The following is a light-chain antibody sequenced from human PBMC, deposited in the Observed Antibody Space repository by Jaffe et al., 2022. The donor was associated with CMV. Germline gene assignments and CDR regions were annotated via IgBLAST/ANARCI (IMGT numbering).Light chain of an antibody. CDR3: QQTDKFPRT. CDR2: AAS. V-gene: IGKV1-12*01. J-gene: IGKJ2*01. Sequence: DIQMTQSPSAVSASVGDRVTITCRASQAINSWLAWYQQKPGKAPKLLIYAASTLQRGVPSRFSGSGFGTHFTLTISSLQPEDFATYYCQQTDKFPRTFGLGTKLEIK. CDR1: QAINSW.